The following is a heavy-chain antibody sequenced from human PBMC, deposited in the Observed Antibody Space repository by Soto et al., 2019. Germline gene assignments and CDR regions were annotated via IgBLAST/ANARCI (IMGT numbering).Heavy chain of an antibody. V-gene: IGHV3-15*07. CDR1: GFTFSNAW. CDR2: IKSKTDGGTT. D-gene: IGHD2-15*01. J-gene: IGHJ4*02. Sequence: GGSLRLSCAASGFTFSNAWMNWVRQAPGKGLEWVGRIKSKTDGGTTDYAAPVKGRFTISRDDSKNTLYLQMNSLKTEDTAVYYCTTETLNWSGRSFDYWGQGTLVTVSS. CDR3: TTETLNWSGRSFDY.